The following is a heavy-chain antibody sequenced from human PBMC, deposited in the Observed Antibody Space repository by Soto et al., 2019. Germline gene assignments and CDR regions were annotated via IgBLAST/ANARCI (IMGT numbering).Heavy chain of an antibody. V-gene: IGHV1-69*12. CDR2: IIHIFGTA. D-gene: IGHD4-17*01. CDR3: ATSRLYGDYVPYY. Sequence: QVQLVQSGAEVKQPGSSVKVSCKASGGTFSSYAISWVRQAPGPGLEWMGGIIHIFGTANYAQKFQGRVTITADEATSTAYMELSSLRSEDTAVYYCATSRLYGDYVPYYWGQGTLVTVSS. CDR1: GGTFSSYA. J-gene: IGHJ4*02.